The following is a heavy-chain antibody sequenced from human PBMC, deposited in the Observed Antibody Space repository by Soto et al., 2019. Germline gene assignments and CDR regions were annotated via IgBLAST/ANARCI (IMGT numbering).Heavy chain of an antibody. V-gene: IGHV4-59*08. J-gene: IGHJ4*02. Sequence: QVQLQESGPGLVKPSETLSLTCTVSGGSISSYYWSWIRQPPGKGLEWIGYIYYSGSTNYNPSLKIRVTISVDTSKNQFSLKLSSVPAADTAVYYCARGGGSPDYWGQGTLVTVSS. CDR2: IYYSGST. D-gene: IGHD1-26*01. CDR3: ARGGGSPDY. CDR1: GGSISSYY.